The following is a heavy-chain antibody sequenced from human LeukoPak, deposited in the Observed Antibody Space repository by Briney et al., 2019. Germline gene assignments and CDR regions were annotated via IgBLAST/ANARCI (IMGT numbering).Heavy chain of an antibody. CDR3: ARADSDYGDYVLNAFDI. D-gene: IGHD4-17*01. Sequence: GGSLRLSCAASGFTFSTSWMHWVRRAPGKGLVWVSRISSDGSSTIYADSVMGRFTISRDNAKNTLFLQMNSLRAEDTAVYHCARADSDYGDYVLNAFDIWGQGTMVTVSS. CDR2: ISSDGSST. J-gene: IGHJ3*02. V-gene: IGHV3-74*01. CDR1: GFTFSTSW.